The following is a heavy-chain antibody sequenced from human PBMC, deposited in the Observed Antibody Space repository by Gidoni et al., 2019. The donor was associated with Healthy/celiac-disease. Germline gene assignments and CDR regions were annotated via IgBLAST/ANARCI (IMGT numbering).Heavy chain of an antibody. Sequence: EVQLLQSRGGSVQPGGSLRLSCAASGFTFSSYAMSWVRQAPGKGLESISAISGSGGSTYYADSVKGRFTISRDNSKNTLYLQMNGLRAEDTAVYYCAKCGYSGYEDYWGQGTLVTVSS. D-gene: IGHD5-12*01. CDR1: GFTFSSYA. V-gene: IGHV3-23*01. CDR2: ISGSGGST. CDR3: AKCGYSGYEDY. J-gene: IGHJ4*02.